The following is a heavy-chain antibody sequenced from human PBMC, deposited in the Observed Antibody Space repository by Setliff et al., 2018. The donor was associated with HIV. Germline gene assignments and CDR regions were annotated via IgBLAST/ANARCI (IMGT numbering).Heavy chain of an antibody. CDR3: ARLIDVRIFDY. CDR1: VESFSGFY. CDR2: INHSGST. J-gene: IGHJ4*02. V-gene: IGHV4-34*01. Sequence: PSETLSLTCAVYVESFSGFYWSWIRQPPGKGLEWIGEINHSGSTNYNPSLEGRVTISADTSKNQFSLKLNSVTAADTAVYYCARLIDVRIFDYWGQGTLVTVSS.